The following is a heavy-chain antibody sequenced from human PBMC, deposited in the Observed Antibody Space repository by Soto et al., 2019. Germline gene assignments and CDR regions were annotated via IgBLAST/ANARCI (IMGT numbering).Heavy chain of an antibody. Sequence: PGGSLRLSCAASGFTFSSYGMHWVRQAPGKGLEWVAVISYDGSNKYYADSVKGRFTISRDNSKNTLYLQMNSLRAEDTAVYYCAKAPHYDILTPPGFDPWGQGTLVTVSS. CDR2: ISYDGSNK. V-gene: IGHV3-30*18. D-gene: IGHD3-9*01. CDR1: GFTFSSYG. CDR3: AKAPHYDILTPPGFDP. J-gene: IGHJ5*02.